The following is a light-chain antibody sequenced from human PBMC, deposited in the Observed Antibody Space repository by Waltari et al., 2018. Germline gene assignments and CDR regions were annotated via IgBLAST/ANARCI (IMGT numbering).Light chain of an antibody. V-gene: IGKV1-17*01. J-gene: IGKJ4*01. Sequence: DIQMTQSPSPLSAPVGDRVTITCRASQDVTTYLVWIQQRPGKAPKRLVYTASSLQSGVPARFSGSGSGTEFTLTISSLQPEDSATYYCLQHRDYPVTFGGGTTV. CDR1: QDVTTY. CDR3: LQHRDYPVT. CDR2: TAS.